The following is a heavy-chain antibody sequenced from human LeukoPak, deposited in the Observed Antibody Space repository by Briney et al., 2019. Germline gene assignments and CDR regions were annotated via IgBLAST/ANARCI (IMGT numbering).Heavy chain of an antibody. D-gene: IGHD6-13*01. CDR2: IYHSGST. CDR3: ARVLRYSSSWYYFDY. CDR1: GGSISSGGYY. J-gene: IGHJ4*02. V-gene: IGHV4-30-2*01. Sequence: SQTLSLTCTVSGGSISSGGYYWSWIRQPPGKGLEWIGYIYHSGSTYYNPSLKSRVTISVDRSKNQFSLKLSSVTAADTAVYYCARVLRYSSSWYYFDYWGQGTLVTVSS.